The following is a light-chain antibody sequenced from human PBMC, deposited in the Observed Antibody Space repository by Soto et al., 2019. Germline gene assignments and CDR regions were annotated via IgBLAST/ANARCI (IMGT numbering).Light chain of an antibody. CDR3: YQYGTSPWT. V-gene: IGKV3-20*01. CDR1: QSVSSSY. J-gene: IGKJ1*01. CDR2: GAS. Sequence: EIVLTQSPGTLSLSPGERATLSCRASQSVSSSYLAWYQQKPGQAPRLLIFGASSRATGIPDRFSGSGSGTDFTLTISRLEPEDFAVYYCYQYGTSPWTFGQGTKVDTK.